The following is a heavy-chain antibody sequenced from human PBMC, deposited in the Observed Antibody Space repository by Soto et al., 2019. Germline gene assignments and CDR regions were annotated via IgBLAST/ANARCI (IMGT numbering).Heavy chain of an antibody. D-gene: IGHD6-13*01. Sequence: QLQLQESGPGLVKPSETLSLTCTVSGGSISSSSYYWGWIRQPPGKGLEWIGRIYYSGSTYYNPSLKSRVTISVDTSQNQFSLKLSSVTAADTAVYYCARHQSHSSSYVDPWGQGTLVTVSS. V-gene: IGHV4-39*01. CDR1: GGSISSSSYY. CDR2: IYYSGST. CDR3: ARHQSHSSSYVDP. J-gene: IGHJ5*02.